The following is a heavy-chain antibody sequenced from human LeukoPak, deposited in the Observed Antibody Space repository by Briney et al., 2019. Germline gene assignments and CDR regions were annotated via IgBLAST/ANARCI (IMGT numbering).Heavy chain of an antibody. J-gene: IGHJ5*02. CDR2: ISPSGGST. CDR3: ARDNSVRDEAWWFNP. Sequence: GASVKVSCKGFGYTFTSNYMHWGRQAPGQGRERVGVISPSGGSTTYAQKFQGRVTLTRDMSTSTDYLELSSLRSEDTAVYYCARDNSVRDEAWWFNPWGQGTLVTVSS. D-gene: IGHD5-24*01. V-gene: IGHV1-46*01. CDR1: GYTFTSNY.